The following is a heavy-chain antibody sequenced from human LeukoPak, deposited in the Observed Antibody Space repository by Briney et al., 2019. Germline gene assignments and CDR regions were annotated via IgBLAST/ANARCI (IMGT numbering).Heavy chain of an antibody. CDR3: ARGLFGGGVF. Sequence: SETLSLTCAVYGGSFSGYYWSWIRQPPGKGLEWIGEINRSGSTNYNPSLKSRVTISVDTSKNQFSLKLSSVTAADTAVYYCARGLFGGGVFWGQGTLVTVSS. V-gene: IGHV4-34*01. CDR1: GGSFSGYY. D-gene: IGHD3-3*01. J-gene: IGHJ4*02. CDR2: INRSGST.